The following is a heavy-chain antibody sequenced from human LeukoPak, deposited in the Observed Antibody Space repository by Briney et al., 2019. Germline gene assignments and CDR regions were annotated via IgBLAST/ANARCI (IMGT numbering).Heavy chain of an antibody. CDR2: IYSGGSM. CDR1: GFTVSGNF. V-gene: IGHV3-66*01. CDR3: ARIALRNNFDN. Sequence: GGSLRLSCAASGFTVSGNFMSWVRQAPGKGLEWVSVIYSGGSMYYADSVEGRFTISRDNSKNTLYLQMNSLRAEDTAVYYCARIALRNNFDNWGQGTLVTVSS. J-gene: IGHJ4*02. D-gene: IGHD3-3*01.